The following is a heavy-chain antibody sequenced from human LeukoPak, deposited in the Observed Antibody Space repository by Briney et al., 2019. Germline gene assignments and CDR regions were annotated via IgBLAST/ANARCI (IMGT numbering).Heavy chain of an antibody. Sequence: GGSLRLSCAASGFTFSSYAMSWVRQAPGKGLEWVSAISGSGGGTYYADSVKGRFTISRDNSKNTLYLQMNSLRAEDTAVYYCAKPPNWNYYYFDYWGQGTLVTVSS. CDR3: AKPPNWNYYYFDY. D-gene: IGHD1-7*01. CDR2: ISGSGGGT. J-gene: IGHJ4*02. CDR1: GFTFSSYA. V-gene: IGHV3-23*01.